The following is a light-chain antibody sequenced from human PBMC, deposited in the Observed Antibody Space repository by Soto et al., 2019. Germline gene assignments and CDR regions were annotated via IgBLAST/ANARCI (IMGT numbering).Light chain of an antibody. CDR2: DVS. Sequence: QSALTQPASVSGSPGQSITISCTGTSSDVGGYNYVSWYQQYPGKAPKLMIYDVSNRPSGVSNRFSGSKSGNTASLTISGLQADDEADYYCSLYTTSNTYYVFGTGTKRTVL. J-gene: IGLJ1*01. CDR1: SSDVGGYNY. V-gene: IGLV2-14*03. CDR3: SLYTTSNTYYV.